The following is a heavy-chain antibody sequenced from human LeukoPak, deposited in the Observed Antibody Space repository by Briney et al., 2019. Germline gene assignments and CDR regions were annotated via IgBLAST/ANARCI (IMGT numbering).Heavy chain of an antibody. CDR3: ASPSNWGPAYYYYYYMDV. CDR1: GYTFTGYY. D-gene: IGHD7-27*01. CDR2: INPNSGGT. Sequence: ASMKVSCKASGYTFTGYYMHWVRQAPGQGLEWMGRINPNSGGTNYAQKFQGRVTMTRDTSISTAYMELSRLRSDDTAVYYCASPSNWGPAYYYYYYMDVWGKGTTVTVSS. V-gene: IGHV1-2*06. J-gene: IGHJ6*03.